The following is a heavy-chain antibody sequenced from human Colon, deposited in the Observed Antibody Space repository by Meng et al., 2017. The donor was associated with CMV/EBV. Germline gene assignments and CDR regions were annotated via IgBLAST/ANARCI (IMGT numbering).Heavy chain of an antibody. J-gene: IGHJ4*02. CDR2: IYSSGTI. CDR3: ARASRDQPFYFDY. D-gene: IGHD2-21*02. V-gene: IGHV4-59*01. CDR1: GASITTYF. Sequence: GSLRLSCTVSGASITTYFWSWIRQPTGKGLEWIAYIYSSGTINYNPSLKSRVTISLDRSENQFSLKLSSVTAADTAVYYCARASRDQPFYFDYWGQGKMVTVSS.